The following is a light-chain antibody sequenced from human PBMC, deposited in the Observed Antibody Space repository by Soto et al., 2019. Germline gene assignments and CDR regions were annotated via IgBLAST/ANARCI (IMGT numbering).Light chain of an antibody. J-gene: IGKJ4*01. CDR2: GAS. CDR1: QNIDIY. CDR3: QQTSNTPQT. Sequence: DIQMTQSPSSLPAAVVDRGTVTCRASQNIDIYLHWYQQKPGTAPKLLIYGASSLQSGVPSRFSGSGSGTDFTLTIRSLQPEDFATYYCQQTSNTPQTFGGGTRWIS. V-gene: IGKV1-39*01.